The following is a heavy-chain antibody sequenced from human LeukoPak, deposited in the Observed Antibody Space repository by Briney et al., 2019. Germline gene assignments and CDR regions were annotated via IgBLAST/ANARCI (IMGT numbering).Heavy chain of an antibody. CDR2: IYYSGST. V-gene: IGHV4-59*08. J-gene: IGHJ4*02. CDR3: ANYSASCPHFFDY. Sequence: SETLSLTCTVSGGSISSYYWSWIRQPPGKGLEWIGYIYYSGSTNYNPSLKSRVTISVDTSKNQFSLELSSVTAADTAVYYCANYSASCPHFFDYWGQGTLVTVSS. D-gene: IGHD1-26*01. CDR1: GGSISSYY.